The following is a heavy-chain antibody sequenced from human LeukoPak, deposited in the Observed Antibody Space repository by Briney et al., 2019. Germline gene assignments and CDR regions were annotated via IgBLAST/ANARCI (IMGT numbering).Heavy chain of an antibody. J-gene: IGHJ4*02. CDR3: AKVSPTGRAFDC. D-gene: IGHD1-1*01. CDR1: GFXVSINY. CDR2: IYTTGKT. V-gene: IGHV3-53*01. Sequence: GGSLRLSCAASGFXVSINYMSWVRQAPGEGQEWVSDIYTTGKTYYADSVKGRFSISRDNSKNTVYLQMNSLRAEDTAVYYCAKVSPTGRAFDCWGQGTLVTVSS.